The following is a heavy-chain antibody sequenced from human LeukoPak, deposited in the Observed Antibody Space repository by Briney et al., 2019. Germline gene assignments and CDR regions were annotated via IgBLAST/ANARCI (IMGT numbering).Heavy chain of an antibody. CDR1: GGFFSGYY. V-gene: IGHV4-34*01. CDR3: ARGRGDDYVWGSYRRIYYFDY. CDR2: INHSGST. Sequence: PSETLSLTCAVYGGFFSGYYWSWIRQPPGKGLEWIGEINHSGSTNYNPSLKSRVTISVDTSKNQFSLKLSSVTAADTAVYYCARGRGDDYVWGSYRRIYYFDYWGQGTLVTVSS. J-gene: IGHJ4*02. D-gene: IGHD3-16*02.